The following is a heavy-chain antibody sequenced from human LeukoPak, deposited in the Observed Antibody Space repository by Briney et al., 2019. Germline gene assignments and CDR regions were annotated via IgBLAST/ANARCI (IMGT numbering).Heavy chain of an antibody. J-gene: IGHJ4*02. Sequence: SETLSLTCTVSGGSISSYYWSWIRQPPGKGLEWIGYIYYSGSTNCNPSLKSRVTISVDTSKNQFSLKLSSVTAADTAVYYCASTIVGATAFDYWGQGTLVTVSS. CDR2: IYYSGST. V-gene: IGHV4-59*01. CDR1: GGSISSYY. D-gene: IGHD1-26*01. CDR3: ASTIVGATAFDY.